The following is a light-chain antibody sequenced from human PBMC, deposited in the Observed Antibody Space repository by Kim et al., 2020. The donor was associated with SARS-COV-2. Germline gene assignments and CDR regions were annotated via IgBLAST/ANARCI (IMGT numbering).Light chain of an antibody. J-gene: IGKJ1*01. Sequence: SPGERATISGRASHTISNNLAWYQQRHGQAPSLLIFGASTRATGIPARFSGSGSGTEFTLTISSLQSEDFAIYYCQQYNNWPPWTFGQGTKVDIK. CDR1: HTISNN. CDR2: GAS. CDR3: QQYNNWPPWT. V-gene: IGKV3-15*01.